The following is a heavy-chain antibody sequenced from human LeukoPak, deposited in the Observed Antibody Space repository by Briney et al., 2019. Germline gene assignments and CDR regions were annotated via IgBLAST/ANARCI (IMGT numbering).Heavy chain of an antibody. CDR2: ISGSGSTI. V-gene: IGHV3-11*04. CDR1: GFIFSEYY. Sequence: GALRLSCAASGFIFSEYYMSWIRQAPGKGLEWVSYISGSGSTIYHADSVKGRLTISRDNARSSLYLQMNSLRAEDTAVYYCAKLPYGDEIFDYWGQGTLVTVSS. CDR3: AKLPYGDEIFDY. J-gene: IGHJ4*02. D-gene: IGHD4-17*01.